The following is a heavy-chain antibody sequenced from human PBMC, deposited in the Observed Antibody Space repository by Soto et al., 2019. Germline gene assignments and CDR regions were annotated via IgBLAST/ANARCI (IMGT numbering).Heavy chain of an antibody. J-gene: IGHJ6*02. D-gene: IGHD2-21*02. V-gene: IGHV2-5*02. CDR3: THSRCGGDCLQSYSSHYYYGMDV. CDR2: IYWADDK. CDR1: GFSLSTGGVG. Sequence: QITLMESGPTLVKPTQTLTLTCTFSGFSLSTGGVGVGWIRQPPGKALEWLALIYWADDKRYSPSLRSRLTITKDTSKNQVVLTMTNMDPVDTATYYCTHSRCGGDCLQSYSSHYYYGMDVWGQGTTVTVSS.